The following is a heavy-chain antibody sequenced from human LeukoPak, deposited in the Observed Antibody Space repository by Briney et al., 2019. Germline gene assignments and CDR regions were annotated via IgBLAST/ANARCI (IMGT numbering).Heavy chain of an antibody. CDR2: INHSGST. Sequence: PSETLSLTCAVYGGSFSGYYWSWIRQPPGKGLEWIGEINHSGSTNYNPSLKSRVTISVDTSKNQFSLKLSSVTAADTAVYYCARAIEYYYDSSGSDYWGQGTLVTVSS. J-gene: IGHJ4*02. D-gene: IGHD3-22*01. V-gene: IGHV4-34*01. CDR1: GGSFSGYY. CDR3: ARAIEYYYDSSGSDY.